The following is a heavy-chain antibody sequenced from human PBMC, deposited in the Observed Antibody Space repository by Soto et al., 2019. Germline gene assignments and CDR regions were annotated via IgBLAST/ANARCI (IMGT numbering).Heavy chain of an antibody. CDR2: IYYSGST. J-gene: IGHJ4*02. D-gene: IGHD5-18*01. Sequence: SETLSLTCTVSGGSISIGDYYWSCIRQPPGKGLEWVGYIYYSGSTYYNPSLKSRVTISVDTSKNQFSLKLSSVTAADTAVYYCARDTAMAAFDYWGQGTLVTVSS. V-gene: IGHV4-30-4*01. CDR1: GGSISIGDYY. CDR3: ARDTAMAAFDY.